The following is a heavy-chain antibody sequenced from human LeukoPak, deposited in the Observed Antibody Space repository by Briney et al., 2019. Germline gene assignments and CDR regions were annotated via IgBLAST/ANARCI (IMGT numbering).Heavy chain of an antibody. CDR1: GGSFSGYY. CDR3: ARAAITEGGQLLLGYYFDY. V-gene: IGHV4-34*01. CDR2: INHSGST. J-gene: IGHJ4*02. D-gene: IGHD2-2*01. Sequence: SETLSLTCAVYGGSFSGYYWSWIRQPPGKGLEWIGEINHSGSTNYNPSLKSRVSISVDTSKNQFSLKLSSVTAADTAVYYCARAAITEGGQLLLGYYFDYWGQGTLVTLSS.